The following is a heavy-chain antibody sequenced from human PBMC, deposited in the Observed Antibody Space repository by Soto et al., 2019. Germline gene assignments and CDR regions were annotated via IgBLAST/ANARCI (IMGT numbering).Heavy chain of an antibody. CDR3: ARSTGSGFRPGTHRFNWFDP. CDR2: TIPVFRTP. J-gene: IGHJ5*02. Sequence: QVQLVQSGAEVKQPGSSVKVSCQASGVTFSSFAISWVRQAPGQGLEWMGGTIPVFRTPNYAQNFQGRVTITAHESTSSVYMELSRLRSEDTAVYYCARSTGSGFRPGTHRFNWFDPWGQGTLVTVSS. D-gene: IGHD5-12*01. CDR1: GVTFSSFA. V-gene: IGHV1-69*01.